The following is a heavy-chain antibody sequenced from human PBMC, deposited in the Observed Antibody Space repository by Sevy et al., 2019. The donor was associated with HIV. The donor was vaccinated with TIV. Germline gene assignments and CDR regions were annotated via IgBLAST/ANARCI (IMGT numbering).Heavy chain of an antibody. Sequence: SATLSLTCAVSGGSFSGYYWGWIRQPPGKGLESIGEINRSGCTNYNPSLKSRVTISVDTSKNQFFLKLSSVTAADKAMNYCARGVSDFWSGPGLWGQGTLVTVSS. D-gene: IGHD3-3*01. CDR3: ARGVSDFWSGPGL. CDR1: GGSFSGYY. CDR2: INRSGCT. V-gene: IGHV4-34*01. J-gene: IGHJ4*02.